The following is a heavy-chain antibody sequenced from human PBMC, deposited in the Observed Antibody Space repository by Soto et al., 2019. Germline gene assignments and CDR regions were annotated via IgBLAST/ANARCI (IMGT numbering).Heavy chain of an antibody. CDR2: IKSKTDGGTT. J-gene: IGHJ4*02. D-gene: IGHD1-26*01. CDR1: GFTFSNAW. CDR3: AIDRTRGSYSAC. V-gene: IGHV3-15*01. Sequence: EVQLVESGGGLVKPGGSLRLSCAASGFTFSNAWMSWVRQAPGKGLEWVGRIKSKTDGGTTDYAAPVRGRFTISRDDSKNALYLQMNSLKDEDTAVYYCAIDRTRGSYSACWGQGTLVTVSS.